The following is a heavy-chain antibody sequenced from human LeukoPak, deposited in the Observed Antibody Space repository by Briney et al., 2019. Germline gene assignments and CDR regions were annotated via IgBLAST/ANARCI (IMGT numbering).Heavy chain of an antibody. CDR3: AGLDSSGYHD. CDR1: GGSFSGYY. D-gene: IGHD3-22*01. J-gene: IGHJ4*02. V-gene: IGHV4-34*01. CDR2: TNHSGST. Sequence: PSETLSLTCAVYGGSFSGYYWSWIRQPPGKGLEWIGETNHSGSTNYNPSLKSRVTISVDTSKNQFSLKLSSVTAADTAVYYCAGLDSSGYHDWGQGTLVTVSS.